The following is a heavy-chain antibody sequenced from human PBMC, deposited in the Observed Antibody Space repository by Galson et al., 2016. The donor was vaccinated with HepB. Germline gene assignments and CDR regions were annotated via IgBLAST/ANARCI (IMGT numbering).Heavy chain of an antibody. CDR2: IGTDGRTK. V-gene: IGHV3-30*03. D-gene: IGHD7-27*01. J-gene: IGHJ2*01. CDR3: AREGGWGKWYFDL. Sequence: SLRLSCAASGFTFSCCSIHWVRQVPGKGLEWVAVIGTDGRTKFYADSVQGRFTISRDNSENTVYLQMSSLRSEDTAVYYCAREGGWGKWYFDLWGRGSLVTVSS. CDR1: GFTFSCCS.